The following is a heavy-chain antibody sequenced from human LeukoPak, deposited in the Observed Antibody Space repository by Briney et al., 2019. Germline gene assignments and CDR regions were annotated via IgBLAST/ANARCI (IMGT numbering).Heavy chain of an antibody. Sequence: ASVKVSCKASGGTFTDDYIHWVRQAPGQGLEWMGSINPTGDGTYYAQRFQGRVTMTRDTSITTAYMELRSLRSDDTAVYYCARGQGAFDYWGQGTLVTVSS. D-gene: IGHD1-26*01. V-gene: IGHV1-2*02. J-gene: IGHJ4*02. CDR3: ARGQGAFDY. CDR2: INPTGDGT. CDR1: GGTFTDDY.